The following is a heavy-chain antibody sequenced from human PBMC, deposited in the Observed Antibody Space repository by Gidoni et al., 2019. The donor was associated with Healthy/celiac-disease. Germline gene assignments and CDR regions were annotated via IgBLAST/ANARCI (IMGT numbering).Heavy chain of an antibody. D-gene: IGHD3-22*01. V-gene: IGHV4-39*01. CDR3: ARRATMIVVGGGFDY. J-gene: IGHJ4*02. CDR1: GGSIISRRYY. CDR2: IYSSGST. Sequence: QLQLQESGPGLVTPSETLSLTCPLSGGSIISRRYYWGWIRQPPGKGMEWIGSIYSSGSTYYNPSLKSRVTISVDTSKNQFSLKLSSVTAADTDVYYCARRATMIVVGGGFDYWGQGTLVTVSS.